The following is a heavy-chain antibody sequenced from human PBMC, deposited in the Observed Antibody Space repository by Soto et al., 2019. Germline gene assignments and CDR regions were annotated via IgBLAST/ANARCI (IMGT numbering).Heavy chain of an antibody. D-gene: IGHD2-15*01. CDR2: ISYDGSNK. CDR1: GFTFSSYG. V-gene: IGHV3-30*18. CDR3: AKVYCSGGSCYADYFDY. Sequence: GGSLRLSCAASGFTFSSYGMHWVRQAPGKGLEWVAVISYDGSNKYYADSVKGRFTISRDNSKNTLYLQMNSLRAEDTAVYYCAKVYCSGGSCYADYFDYWGQGTLVTVSS. J-gene: IGHJ4*02.